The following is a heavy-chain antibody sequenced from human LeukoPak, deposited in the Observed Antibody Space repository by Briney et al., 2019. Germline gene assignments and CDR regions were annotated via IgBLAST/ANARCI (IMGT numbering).Heavy chain of an antibody. V-gene: IGHV3-66*01. CDR1: GFTVSSNY. Sequence: PGGSLRLSCAASGFTVSSNYMSWVRQAPGKGLEWVSVIYSGGSTYYADSVKGRFTISRDNSKNTLYLQMNSLRAEDTAVYYCATYYDSSGYYNAFDIWGQGTMVTVSS. CDR3: ATYYDSSGYYNAFDI. CDR2: IYSGGST. J-gene: IGHJ3*02. D-gene: IGHD3-22*01.